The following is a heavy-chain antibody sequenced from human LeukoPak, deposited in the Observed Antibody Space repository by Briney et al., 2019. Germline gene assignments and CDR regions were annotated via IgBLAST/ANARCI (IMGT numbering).Heavy chain of an antibody. CDR1: GFSFSTYW. V-gene: IGHV3-74*01. CDR2: IDFDGTDT. D-gene: IGHD1-14*01. Sequence: GGSLRLSCAASGFSFSTYWMHWVRQAPGEGLVWVSRIDFDGTDTVYADSVKGRFTISRDNARNTMYLQMNSLKAEDAAVYYCARGGESTVDFDYWGQGTLVTVSS. CDR3: ARGGESTVDFDY. J-gene: IGHJ4*02.